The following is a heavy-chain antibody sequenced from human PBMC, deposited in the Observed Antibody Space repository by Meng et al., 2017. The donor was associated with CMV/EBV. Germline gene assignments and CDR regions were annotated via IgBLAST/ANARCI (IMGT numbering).Heavy chain of an antibody. Sequence: SETLSLTCTVSGGSISSSSYYWGWIRQPPGKGLAWIGSIYYSGSTYYNPSLKSRVTISVDTSKNQFSLKLSSVTAADTAVYYCARAEYSSSSGHYFDYWGQGTLVTVSS. CDR2: IYYSGST. D-gene: IGHD6-6*01. V-gene: IGHV4-39*01. CDR3: ARAEYSSSSGHYFDY. J-gene: IGHJ4*02. CDR1: GGSISSSSYY.